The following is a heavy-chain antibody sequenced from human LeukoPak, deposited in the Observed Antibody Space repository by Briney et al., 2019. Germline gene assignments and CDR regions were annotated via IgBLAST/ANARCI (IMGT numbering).Heavy chain of an antibody. CDR1: GGSFSGYY. J-gene: IGHJ4*02. CDR2: INHGGST. D-gene: IGHD5-18*01. CDR3: AGRIQLWFPFDY. Sequence: SETLSLTCAVYGGSFSGYYWSWIRQPPGKGLEWIGKINHGGSTNYNPSLKSRVTISVDTSKNQFSLKLSSVTAADTAVYYCAGRIQLWFPFDYWGQGTLVTVSS. V-gene: IGHV4-34*01.